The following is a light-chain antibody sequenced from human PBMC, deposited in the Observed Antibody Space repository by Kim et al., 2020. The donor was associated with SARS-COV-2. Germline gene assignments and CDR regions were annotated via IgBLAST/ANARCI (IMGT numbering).Light chain of an antibody. CDR2: GNN. J-gene: IGLJ1*01. CDR3: QPFDSSLSAFYV. Sequence: VTISCTGSSSNIGAGYDVHWYQQIPGKAPKLLIYGNNNRPSGVPDRFSGSKSGTSASLAITGLQTEDEADYYCQPFDSSLSAFYVFGPGTKVTVL. V-gene: IGLV1-40*01. CDR1: SSNIGAGYD.